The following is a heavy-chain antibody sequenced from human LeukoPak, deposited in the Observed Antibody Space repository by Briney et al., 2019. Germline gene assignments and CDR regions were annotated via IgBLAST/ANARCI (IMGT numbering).Heavy chain of an antibody. Sequence: GGSLRLSCAASGFTFKNYGMHWVRQAPGKGLEWVAFIRYDGSDNYYTDSVKGRFTISRDNSKNTLYLQMNSLRAEDTAVYYCATPPTATRNYWGQGILVTVSS. D-gene: IGHD4-17*01. V-gene: IGHV3-30*02. CDR2: IRYDGSDN. J-gene: IGHJ4*02. CDR3: ATPPTATRNY. CDR1: GFTFKNYG.